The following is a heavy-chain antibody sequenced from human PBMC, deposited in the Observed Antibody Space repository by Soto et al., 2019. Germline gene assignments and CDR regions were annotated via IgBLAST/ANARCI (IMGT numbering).Heavy chain of an antibody. D-gene: IGHD3-16*01. V-gene: IGHV1-18*01. CDR1: GYIFVNYG. CDR2: ISPYTGNT. J-gene: IGHJ6*02. Sequence: QVQLVQSGDEVKKPGASVKVSCKASGYIFVNYGIAWVRQAPGQGLEWMGWISPYTGNTHSAIKVQARLTMPTDTSTSTAYMDLGSLTSDDTAVYYCVMVDNYVTPTPQDVWGQGTTVTVSS. CDR3: VMVDNYVTPTPQDV.